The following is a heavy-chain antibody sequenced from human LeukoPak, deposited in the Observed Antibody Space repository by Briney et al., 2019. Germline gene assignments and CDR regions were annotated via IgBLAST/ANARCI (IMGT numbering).Heavy chain of an antibody. D-gene: IGHD5-12*01. CDR3: ARALSYSGYGIVVVFDY. CDR1: GYTFTGYY. V-gene: IGHV1-2*02. J-gene: IGHJ4*02. CDR2: INPNSGVT. Sequence: ASVKVSCKASGYTFTGYYMHWVRQAPVQGLEWMGWINPNSGVTNYAQNFQGRVTLTRDTSISTAYMDLSRLRSDDTAVYYCARALSYSGYGIVVVFDYWGQGTLVTVSS.